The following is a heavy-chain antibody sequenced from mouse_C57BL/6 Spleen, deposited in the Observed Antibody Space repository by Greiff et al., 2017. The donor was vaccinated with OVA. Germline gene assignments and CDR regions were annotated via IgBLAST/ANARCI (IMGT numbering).Heavy chain of an antibody. CDR2: IYPGDGDT. J-gene: IGHJ2*01. Sequence: QVQLKQSGAELVKPGASVKISCKASGYAFSSYWMNWVKQRPGKGLEWIGQIYPGDGDTNYNGKFKGKATLTADKSSSTAYMQLSSLTSEDSAVYFCARSGDGYSYYFDYWGQGTTLTVSS. CDR3: ARSGDGYSYYFDY. D-gene: IGHD2-3*01. CDR1: GYAFSSYW. V-gene: IGHV1-80*01.